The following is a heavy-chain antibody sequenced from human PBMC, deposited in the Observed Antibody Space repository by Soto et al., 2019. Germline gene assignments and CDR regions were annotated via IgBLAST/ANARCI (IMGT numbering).Heavy chain of an antibody. V-gene: IGHV3-20*01. J-gene: IGHJ4*02. CDR3: ARVTGDDYGDYGGYYFDY. D-gene: IGHD4-17*01. CDR2: INWNGGST. Sequence: GGSLRLSCAASGFTFDDYGMSWVRQAPGKGLEWVSGINWNGGSTGYADSVKGRFTISRDNAKNSLYLQMNSLRAEDTALYHCARVTGDDYGDYGGYYFDYWGQGTLVTVSS. CDR1: GFTFDDYG.